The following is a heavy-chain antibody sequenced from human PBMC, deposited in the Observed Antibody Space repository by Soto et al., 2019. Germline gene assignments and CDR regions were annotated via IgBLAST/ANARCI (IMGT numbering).Heavy chain of an antibody. J-gene: IGHJ6*02. CDR2: ISSSSSYI. Sequence: EVQLVESGGGLVKPGGSLRLSCAASGFTFSSYSMNWVRQAPGKGLEWVSSISSSSSYIYYADSVKGRFTISRDNAKKSLYLQMNSLRAEDTAVYYCARVGIAAAGYYYYGMDVWGQGTTVTVSS. D-gene: IGHD6-13*01. V-gene: IGHV3-21*01. CDR3: ARVGIAAAGYYYYGMDV. CDR1: GFTFSSYS.